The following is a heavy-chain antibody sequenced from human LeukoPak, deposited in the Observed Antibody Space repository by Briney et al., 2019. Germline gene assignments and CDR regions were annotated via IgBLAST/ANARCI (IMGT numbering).Heavy chain of an antibody. D-gene: IGHD5-18*01. V-gene: IGHV4-59*01. Sequence: SETLSLTCTVSGGSISSYYWSWIRQPPGKGLEWIGYIYYSGSTNYNPSLKSRVTISVDTSKNQFSLKLSSVTAADTAVYYCARRGYSYGYVDYWGRGTLVTVSS. CDR3: ARRGYSYGYVDY. CDR1: GGSISSYY. CDR2: IYYSGST. J-gene: IGHJ4*02.